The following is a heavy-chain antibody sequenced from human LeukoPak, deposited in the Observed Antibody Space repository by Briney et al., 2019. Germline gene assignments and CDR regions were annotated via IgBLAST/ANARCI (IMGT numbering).Heavy chain of an antibody. Sequence: SVNVSCKASGGTFSSYGIIWVRQAPGQGLEWMGRIIPILNIADYAQKFQGRVTITADTSTSTAYMELSSLRSEDTAVYYCARDAAYCGGDCYRAGFDYWGQGTLVTVSS. J-gene: IGHJ4*02. CDR3: ARDAAYCGGDCYRAGFDY. CDR2: IIPILNIA. V-gene: IGHV1-69*04. CDR1: GGTFSSYG. D-gene: IGHD2-21*01.